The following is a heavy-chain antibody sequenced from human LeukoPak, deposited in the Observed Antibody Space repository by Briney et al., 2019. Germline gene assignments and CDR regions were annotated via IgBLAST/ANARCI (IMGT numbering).Heavy chain of an antibody. CDR1: GFTFSSYA. D-gene: IGHD5-12*01. CDR2: ISGSGGST. CDR3: TTDSGYAIDY. J-gene: IGHJ4*02. Sequence: GGSLRLSCAASGFTFSSYAMSWVRQAPGKGLEWVSAISGSGGSTYYADSVKGRFAISRDNSKNTLYLQMNSLRAEDTAVYYCTTDSGYAIDYWGQGTLVTVSS. V-gene: IGHV3-23*01.